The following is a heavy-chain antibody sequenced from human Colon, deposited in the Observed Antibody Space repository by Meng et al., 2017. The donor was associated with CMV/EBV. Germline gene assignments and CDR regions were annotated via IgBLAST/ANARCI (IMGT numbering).Heavy chain of an antibody. J-gene: IGHJ4*02. CDR1: GVTFTSYA. CDR2: IRTDGSNQ. CDR3: ARDGVRGLDY. V-gene: IGHV3-30*02. Sequence: GESLKISCADSGVTFTSYAMRWVRQAPGKGLEWVTFIRTDGSNQYYADSVKGRFTISRDNSKNTLYVQMNSLRAEDTALYYCARDGVRGLDYWGQGTLVTVSS. D-gene: IGHD3-10*01.